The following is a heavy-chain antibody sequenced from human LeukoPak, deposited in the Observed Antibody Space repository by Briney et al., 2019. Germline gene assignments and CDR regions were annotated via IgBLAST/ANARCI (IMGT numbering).Heavy chain of an antibody. D-gene: IGHD5-24*01. CDR1: GFTFSSYG. V-gene: IGHV3-30*02. CDR3: AKDVGWLQSGAFDY. CDR2: IRYDGSNK. Sequence: GXSLRLSCAASGFTFSSYGMHWVRQAPGKGLEWVAFIRYDGSNKYYADSVKGRFTISRDNSKNTLYLQMNSLRAEDTAVYYCAKDVGWLQSGAFDYWGQGTLVTVSS. J-gene: IGHJ4*02.